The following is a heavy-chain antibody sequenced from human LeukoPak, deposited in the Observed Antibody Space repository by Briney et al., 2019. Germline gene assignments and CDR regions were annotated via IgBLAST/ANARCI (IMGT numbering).Heavy chain of an antibody. CDR1: GYTFTSFG. Sequence: ASVKVSCKASGYTFTSFGINWVRRAPRQGLEWMGWISAYNGNTYYARKFQGRVTLTTDTSTSTAYMELRSLRSDDTAVFYCARDLYGDYQMDYWGQGTLVTVSS. J-gene: IGHJ4*02. D-gene: IGHD4-17*01. CDR3: ARDLYGDYQMDY. CDR2: ISAYNGNT. V-gene: IGHV1-18*01.